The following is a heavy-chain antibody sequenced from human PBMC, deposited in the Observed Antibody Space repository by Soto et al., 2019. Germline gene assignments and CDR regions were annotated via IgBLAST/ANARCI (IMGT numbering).Heavy chain of an antibody. CDR1: GYNFATYW. J-gene: IGHJ5*02. V-gene: IGHV5-51*01. CDR3: ARHGFYGDYASNYFDP. CDR2: IYPGDSDS. D-gene: IGHD4-17*01. Sequence: PGESLKISCEGFGYNFATYWIAWVRQVPGKGLEYMGIIYPGDSDSRYSPSFQGQVTFSADKSISTAYMQWSSLKASDTAMYYCARHGFYGDYASNYFDPWGQGTLVTVSS.